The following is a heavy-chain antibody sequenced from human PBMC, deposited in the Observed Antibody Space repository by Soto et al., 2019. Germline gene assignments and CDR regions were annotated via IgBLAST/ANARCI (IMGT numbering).Heavy chain of an antibody. V-gene: IGHV3-33*01. CDR3: ARRGYYYDSSGYLEVWDYYGMDV. CDR2: IWYGGSNK. J-gene: IGHJ6*02. D-gene: IGHD3-22*01. Sequence: PGGSLRLSCAASGFTFSSYGMHWVRQAPGKGLEWVAVIWYGGSNKYYADSVKGRFTISRDNSKNTLYLQMNSLRAEDTAVYYCARRGYYYDSSGYLEVWDYYGMDVRAQGTTVTVSS. CDR1: GFTFSSYG.